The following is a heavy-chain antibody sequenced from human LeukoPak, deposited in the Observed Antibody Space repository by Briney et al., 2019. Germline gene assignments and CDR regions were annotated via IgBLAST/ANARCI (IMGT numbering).Heavy chain of an antibody. CDR3: ARHYGSGRAFDY. CDR2: INPNSGGT. Sequence: GATVKVSCKASGYTFTGYYMHWVRQAPGQGLEWMGWINPNSGGTNYAQKFQGRVTMTRDTSISTAYMELSRLRSDDTAVYYCARHYGSGRAFDYWGQGTLVTVSS. CDR1: GYTFTGYY. D-gene: IGHD3-10*01. J-gene: IGHJ4*02. V-gene: IGHV1-2*02.